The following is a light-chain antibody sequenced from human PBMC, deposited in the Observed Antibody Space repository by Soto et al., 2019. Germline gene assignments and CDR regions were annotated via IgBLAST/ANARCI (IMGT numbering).Light chain of an antibody. CDR2: AVS. V-gene: IGLV2-8*01. CDR3: AAWDDSLSGVV. Sequence: QSALTQPPSASGSLGQSVTISCTGTSGDVGGYNFVSWYQHHPGKAPKLLIFAVSQRPSGVPDRFSGSKSGNTASLAISGLRSEDEADYYCAAWDDSLSGVVFGGGTKLTVL. CDR1: SGDVGGYNF. J-gene: IGLJ2*01.